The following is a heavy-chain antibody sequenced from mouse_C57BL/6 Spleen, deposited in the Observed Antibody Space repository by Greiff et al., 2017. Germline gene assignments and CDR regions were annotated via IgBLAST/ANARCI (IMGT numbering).Heavy chain of an antibody. J-gene: IGHJ4*01. CDR2: INPSNGGT. V-gene: IGHV1-53*01. CDR3: ASPGADYDEGPYYAMDY. CDR1: GYTFTSYW. D-gene: IGHD2-4*01. Sequence: VQLQQPGTELVKPGASVKLSCKASGYTFTSYWMHWVKQRPGQGLEWIGNINPSNGGTNYNEKFKSKATLTVDKSSSTAYMQLSSLTSEDSAVYYCASPGADYDEGPYYAMDYWGQGTSVTVSS.